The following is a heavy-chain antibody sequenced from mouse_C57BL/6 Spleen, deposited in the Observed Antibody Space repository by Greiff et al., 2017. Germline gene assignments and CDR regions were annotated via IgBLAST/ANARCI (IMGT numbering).Heavy chain of an antibody. CDR3: AIYDSHFDD. D-gene: IGHD2-12*01. V-gene: IGHV1-69*01. CDR1: GYTFTSYW. J-gene: IGHJ2*01. Sequence: QVQLQQSGAELVMPGASVKLSCKASGYTFTSYWMHWVKQRPGQGLEWIGEIDPSDSYTNYNQKFKGKSTLTVDKSSSTANMELSSLESEAAAVYYCAIYDSHFDDWGQGTTLTVSS. CDR2: IDPSDSYT.